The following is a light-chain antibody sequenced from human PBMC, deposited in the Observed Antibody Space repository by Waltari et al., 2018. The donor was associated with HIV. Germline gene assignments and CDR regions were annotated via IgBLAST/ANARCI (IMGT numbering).Light chain of an antibody. V-gene: IGKV3-20*01. CDR1: QTLNNNY. CDR3: QQYGSSPYS. CDR2: GAS. Sequence: EVELTQSPDTLSLSPGETATLSCRATQTLNNNYLDWYQQRPGQAPRLLIYGASSRATGISDRFSGSGSETDFTLTITRLGPEDSAVYWCQQYGSSPYSFGQGTKLEI. J-gene: IGKJ2*03.